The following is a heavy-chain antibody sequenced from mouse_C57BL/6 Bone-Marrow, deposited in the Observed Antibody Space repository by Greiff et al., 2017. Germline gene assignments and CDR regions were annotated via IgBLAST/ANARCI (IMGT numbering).Heavy chain of an antibody. Sequence: QVQLQQSGPELVKPGASVKISCKASGYAFSSSWMNWVKQRPGKGLEWIGRIYPGDGDTNYNGKFKGKATLTADKSSSTAYMQLSSLTSEDSAVYFCARRCYYKRGYAMDYWGQGTSVTVSS. CDR2: IYPGDGDT. CDR3: ARRCYYKRGYAMDY. CDR1: GYAFSSSW. V-gene: IGHV1-82*01. D-gene: IGHD2-12*01. J-gene: IGHJ4*01.